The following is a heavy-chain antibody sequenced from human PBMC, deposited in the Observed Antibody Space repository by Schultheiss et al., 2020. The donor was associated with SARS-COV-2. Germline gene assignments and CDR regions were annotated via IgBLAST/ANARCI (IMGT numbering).Heavy chain of an antibody. CDR2: INPNSGGT. V-gene: IGHV1-2*02. J-gene: IGHJ6*02. CDR3: ALPGIAITRYYYYYGMDV. D-gene: IGHD6-13*01. CDR1: GYTFTSYA. Sequence: ASVKVSCKASGYTFTSYAMHWVRQAPGQGLEWMGWINPNSGGTNYAQKFQGRVTMTRDTSISTAYMELSRLRSDDTAVYYCALPGIAITRYYYYYGMDVWGQGTTVTVSS.